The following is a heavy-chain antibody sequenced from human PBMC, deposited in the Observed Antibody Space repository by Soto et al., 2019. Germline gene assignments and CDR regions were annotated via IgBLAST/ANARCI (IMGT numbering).Heavy chain of an antibody. CDR3: ARDKQRYCSGGSCTIEH. Sequence: QVQLVQSGAEVKKPGSSVKVSCKTSGGTFSSYAISWVRQAPGQGLEWMGGIIPIFGTANYAQKFQGRVTSTADESTSTAYMELSSLRSEDTAVYYCARDKQRYCSGGSCTIEHWGQGTLVTVSS. CDR1: GGTFSSYA. J-gene: IGHJ1*01. CDR2: IIPIFGTA. D-gene: IGHD2-15*01. V-gene: IGHV1-69*01.